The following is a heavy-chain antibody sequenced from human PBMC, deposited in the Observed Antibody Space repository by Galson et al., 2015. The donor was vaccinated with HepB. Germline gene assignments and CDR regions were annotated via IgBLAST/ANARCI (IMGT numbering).Heavy chain of an antibody. CDR2: ISYDGSNK. CDR3: ARDIRSGSYYAGYFDY. CDR1: GFTFSSYG. Sequence: SLRLSCAAAGFTFSSYGMHWVRQAPGKGLEWVAVISYDGSNKYYADSVKGRFTISRDNSKNTLYLQMNSLRAEDTAVYYCARDIRSGSYYAGYFDYWGQGTLVTVSS. V-gene: IGHV3-30*03. D-gene: IGHD1-26*01. J-gene: IGHJ4*02.